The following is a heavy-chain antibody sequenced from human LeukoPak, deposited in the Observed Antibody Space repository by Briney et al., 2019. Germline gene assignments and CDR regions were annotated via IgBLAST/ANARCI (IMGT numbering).Heavy chain of an antibody. CDR3: AKDLDCTTYGYYFDY. Sequence: GGSLRLSCAASGFTFSNAWMTWVRQAPGKGLEWVPGIGAGGTFTYYADSVKGRFTIFRDNSRNTLYLQMNSLRADDTAVYYCAKDLDCTTYGYYFDYWGQGTLVTVSS. V-gene: IGHV3-23*01. CDR1: GFTFSNAW. CDR2: IGAGGTFT. J-gene: IGHJ4*02. D-gene: IGHD2-21*02.